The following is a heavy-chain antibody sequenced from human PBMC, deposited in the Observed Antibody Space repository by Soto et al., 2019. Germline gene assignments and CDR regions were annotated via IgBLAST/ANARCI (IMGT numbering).Heavy chain of an antibody. CDR2: ISYDGSNK. V-gene: IGHV3-30-3*01. CDR1: GFTFSSYA. D-gene: IGHD4-17*01. J-gene: IGHJ4*02. Sequence: QVQLVESGGGVVQPGRSLRLSCAASGFTFSSYAMHWVRQAPGKGLEWVAVISYDGSNKYYADSVKGRFTISRDNSKNTLYLQINSLRAEDTAVYYCARASDYGEAAFDYWGQGTLVTVSS. CDR3: ARASDYGEAAFDY.